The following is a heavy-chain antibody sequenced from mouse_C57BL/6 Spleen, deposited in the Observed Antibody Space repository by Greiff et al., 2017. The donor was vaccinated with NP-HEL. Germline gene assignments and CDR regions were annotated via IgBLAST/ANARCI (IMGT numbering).Heavy chain of an antibody. CDR3: ARETTPAWFAY. Sequence: EVKLMESGGGLVKPGGSLKLSCAASGFTFSSYAMSWVRQTPEKRLEWVATISDGGSYTYYPDNVKGRFTISSDNAKNNLYLQMSHLKSEDTAMYYCARETTPAWFAYWGQGTLVTVSA. CDR1: GFTFSSYA. V-gene: IGHV5-4*01. J-gene: IGHJ3*01. CDR2: ISDGGSYT. D-gene: IGHD1-1*01.